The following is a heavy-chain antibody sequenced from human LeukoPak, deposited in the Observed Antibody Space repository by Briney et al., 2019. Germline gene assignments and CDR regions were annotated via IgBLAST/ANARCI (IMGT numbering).Heavy chain of an antibody. J-gene: IGHJ5*02. D-gene: IGHD1-26*01. V-gene: IGHV4-34*01. Sequence: SETLSLTCAVYGGSFSGYYWSWIRQPPGKGLEWIGEINHSGSTNYNPSLKSRVTISVDTSKNQFSLKLSSVTAADTAVYYCARRSGSYYVRRNWFDPWGRGTLVTVSS. CDR3: ARRSGSYYVRRNWFDP. CDR2: INHSGST. CDR1: GGSFSGYY.